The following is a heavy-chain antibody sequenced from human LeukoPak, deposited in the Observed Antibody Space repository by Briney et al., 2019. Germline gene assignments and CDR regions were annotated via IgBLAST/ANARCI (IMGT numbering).Heavy chain of an antibody. CDR2: FHWDDEK. Sequence: SGPTLVNPTPPLTLTCTFSGFSLSTTGMCVSWIRQPPVKALEWLAHFHWDDEKHYSTSPKTTLTISKDTSKNQEVLTMTNMDPADTATYYCARTRGQYYYDSSGYPFDYWGQGTLVTVSS. CDR3: ARTRGQYYYDSSGYPFDY. V-gene: IGHV2-70*01. D-gene: IGHD3-22*01. CDR1: GFSLSTTGMC. J-gene: IGHJ4*02.